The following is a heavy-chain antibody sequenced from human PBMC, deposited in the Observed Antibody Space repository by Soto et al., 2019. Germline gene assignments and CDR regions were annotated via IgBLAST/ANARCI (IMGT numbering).Heavy chain of an antibody. Sequence: QVQLVQSGAEVKKPGSSVKVSCKASGGSFTREAINWVRQAPGQGPEWMGGILPFFGTADYAQKFQGRVTITADVSTTTAYMKRSTLTFEETAVYYCAGGHEFGGTSDAFDVWGQGTMVTVSS. CDR1: GGSFTREA. CDR2: ILPFFGTA. CDR3: AGGHEFGGTSDAFDV. J-gene: IGHJ3*01. D-gene: IGHD2-15*01. V-gene: IGHV1-69*12.